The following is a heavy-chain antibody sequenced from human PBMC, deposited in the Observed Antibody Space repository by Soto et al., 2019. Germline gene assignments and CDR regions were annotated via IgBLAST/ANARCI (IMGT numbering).Heavy chain of an antibody. Sequence: GGSLRLSCAASGFTSSRYSMNWVRQAPGKGLEWVSSISSSSSYIYYADSVKGRFTISRDNAKNSLYLQMNSLRAEDTAVYYCAKGSGYSSSWTPFDCWGQGSLVTVSS. J-gene: IGHJ4*02. CDR2: ISSSSSYI. CDR1: GFTSSRYS. CDR3: AKGSGYSSSWTPFDC. D-gene: IGHD6-13*01. V-gene: IGHV3-21*04.